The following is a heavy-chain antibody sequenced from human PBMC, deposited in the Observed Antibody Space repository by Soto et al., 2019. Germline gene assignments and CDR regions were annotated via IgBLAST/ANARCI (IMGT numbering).Heavy chain of an antibody. Sequence: SGPTLVNPTHPLTLTCTFSGVSCTTAGVAVGWIRQTPGGALEWLTHIYYNDDRRFSPSLKTRLTITGDTSKNQVVLSLTNVDPGDTATYFCAHSDGGYEIIYFDFWGQGIPVTVSS. D-gene: IGHD5-12*01. CDR2: IYYNDDR. CDR1: GVSCTTAGVA. V-gene: IGHV2-5*01. J-gene: IGHJ4*02. CDR3: AHSDGGYEIIYFDF.